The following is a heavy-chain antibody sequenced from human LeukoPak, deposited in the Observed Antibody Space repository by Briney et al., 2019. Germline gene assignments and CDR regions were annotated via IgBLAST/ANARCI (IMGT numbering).Heavy chain of an antibody. CDR2: ISSSSSYI. CDR1: EFSVGSNY. J-gene: IGHJ5*02. D-gene: IGHD6-13*01. V-gene: IGHV3-21*01. CDR3: ASGGIAANWGFDP. Sequence: GGSLRLSCAASEFSVGSNYMTWVRQAPGKGLEWVSSISSSSSYIYYADSVKGRFTISRDNAKNSLYLQMNSLRAEDTAVYYCASGGIAANWGFDPWGQGTLVTVSS.